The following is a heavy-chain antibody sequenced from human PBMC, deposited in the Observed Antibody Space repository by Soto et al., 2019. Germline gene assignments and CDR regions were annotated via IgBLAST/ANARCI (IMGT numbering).Heavy chain of an antibody. V-gene: IGHV4-61*01. CDR3: ARDVAVVRKWGDYYYYGMDV. Sequence: PSETLSLTCTVSGGSVSSGSYYWSWIRQPPGKGLEWIGYIYYSGSTNYNPSLKSRVTISVDTSKNQFSLKLSSVTAADTAVYYCARDVAVVRKWGDYYYYGMDVWGQGTTVTVSS. J-gene: IGHJ6*02. CDR1: GGSVSSGSYY. D-gene: IGHD2-21*01. CDR2: IYYSGST.